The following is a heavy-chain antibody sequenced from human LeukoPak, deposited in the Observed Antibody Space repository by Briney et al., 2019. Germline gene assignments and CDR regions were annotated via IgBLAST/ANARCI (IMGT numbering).Heavy chain of an antibody. Sequence: PSETLSLTCTVSGGSISSNYWSWIRQPAGKGLEWIGRIHATGNTRSNPSLKSRITISIDTSKNQFSLELSSVTAAATAVYFCATGLPGDYDYNCFDSWGQGTLVTVSS. D-gene: IGHD5-12*01. J-gene: IGHJ4*02. CDR2: IHATGNT. V-gene: IGHV4-4*07. CDR3: ATGLPGDYDYNCFDS. CDR1: GGSISSNY.